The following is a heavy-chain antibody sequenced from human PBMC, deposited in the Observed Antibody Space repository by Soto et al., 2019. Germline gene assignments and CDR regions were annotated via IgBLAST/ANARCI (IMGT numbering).Heavy chain of an antibody. CDR3: ARDPSTVTTTIANFDY. CDR2: IIPILGIA. Sequence: ASVKVSCKASGGTFSSYTISWVRQAPGQGLEWMGRIIPILGIANYAQKFQGRVTITADKSTSTAYMELSSLRSEDTAVYYCARDPSTVTTTIANFDYWGQGTLVTVSS. D-gene: IGHD4-17*01. V-gene: IGHV1-69*04. CDR1: GGTFSSYT. J-gene: IGHJ4*02.